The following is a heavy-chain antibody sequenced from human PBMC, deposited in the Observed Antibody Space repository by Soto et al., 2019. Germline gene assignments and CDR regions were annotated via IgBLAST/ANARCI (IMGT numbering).Heavy chain of an antibody. V-gene: IGHV1-46*01. CDR2: FIPRGGGT. Sequence: QVQLVQSGAEVKSPGASVMVSCNASGYIFTNYYIHWVRQAPGHGLEWMGIFIPRGGGTNYSQKCQGRHTMAGDASTITVYMELSSLRFEDTAVYFCARATDSGSGLGYWGRGALVTVSS. J-gene: IGHJ4*02. D-gene: IGHD3-10*01. CDR1: GYIFTNYY. CDR3: ARATDSGSGLGY.